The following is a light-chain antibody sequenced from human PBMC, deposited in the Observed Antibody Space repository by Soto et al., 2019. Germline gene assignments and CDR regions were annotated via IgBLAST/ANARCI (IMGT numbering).Light chain of an antibody. J-gene: IGKJ5*01. Sequence: GDRVTITCRASQSISSWLAWYQQKPGKAPKLLIYDASSLESGVPSRFSGSGSGTEFTLTISSLQPDDFAVYYCQQRSNWPPITFGQGTRLEIK. CDR1: QSISSW. CDR2: DAS. CDR3: QQRSNWPPIT. V-gene: IGKV1-5*01.